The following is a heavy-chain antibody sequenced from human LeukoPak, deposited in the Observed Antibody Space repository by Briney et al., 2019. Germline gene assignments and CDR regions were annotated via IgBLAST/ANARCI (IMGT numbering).Heavy chain of an antibody. CDR1: GGTFSSYA. CDR2: IIPILGIA. CDR3: ARDSGILLWFGELYPRPYYFDY. J-gene: IGHJ4*02. D-gene: IGHD3-10*01. V-gene: IGHV1-69*04. Sequence: SVKVSCKASGGTFSSYAISWVRQAPGQGLEWMGRIIPILGIANYAQKFQGRVTITADKSTSTAYMELSSLRSEDTAVYYCARDSGILLWFGELYPRPYYFDYWGQGTLVTVSS.